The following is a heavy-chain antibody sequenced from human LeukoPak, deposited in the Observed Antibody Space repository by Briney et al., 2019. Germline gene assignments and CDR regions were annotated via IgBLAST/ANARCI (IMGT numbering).Heavy chain of an antibody. CDR2: IYYSGST. V-gene: IGHV4-30-4*01. CDR3: ARAARGAEYCTSTSCYTAWYYFDY. CDR1: GGSISSGDYY. Sequence: NPSQTLSLTCTVSGGSISSGDYYWSWIRQPPGKGLEWIGYIYYSGSTYYNPSLKSRVTISVDVSKNQFSLRLSSVTAADTAVYYCARAARGAEYCTSTSCYTAWYYFDYWGQGTLVTVSS. J-gene: IGHJ4*02. D-gene: IGHD2-2*02.